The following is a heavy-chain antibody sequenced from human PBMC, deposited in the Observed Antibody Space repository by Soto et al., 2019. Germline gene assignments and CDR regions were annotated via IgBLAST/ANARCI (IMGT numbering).Heavy chain of an antibody. D-gene: IGHD2-15*01. V-gene: IGHV3-7*03. CDR3: ATERDLVVVAETPIHYSGMDA. CDR1: GFTFSSFW. J-gene: IGHJ6*02. CDR2: INQDGSEK. Sequence: PGGSLRLSCAASGFTFSSFWMAWVRQAPGKGLEWVANINQDGSEKYYVDSMKGRFTISRDNAKNSLYLEMNSLRAEDTAVYYCATERDLVVVAETPIHYSGMDAWGQGTTVTVSS.